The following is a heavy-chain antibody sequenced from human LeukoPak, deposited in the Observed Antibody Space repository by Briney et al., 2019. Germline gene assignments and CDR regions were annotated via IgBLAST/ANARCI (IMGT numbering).Heavy chain of an antibody. CDR2: ISYDGSNK. D-gene: IGHD2-2*01. CDR1: GFTFSSYA. CDR3: ARTGYQLLLSLVDY. V-gene: IGHV3-30*04. Sequence: LGGSLRLSCAASGFTFSSYAMHWVRQAPGKGLEWVAVISYDGSNKYYADSVKGRFTISRDNSKNTLYLQMNSLRAEDTAVYYCARTGYQLLLSLVDYWGQGTRLTVSS. J-gene: IGHJ4*02.